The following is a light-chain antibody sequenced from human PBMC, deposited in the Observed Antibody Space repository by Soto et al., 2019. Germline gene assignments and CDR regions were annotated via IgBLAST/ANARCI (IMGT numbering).Light chain of an antibody. Sequence: QSVLTQPPSVSGAPGQRVTISCTGSNSNIGADYEVYWYQQFPGTAPKLLISNNTNRPSGVPDRFSGSRSGTSASLAITGLQSEDEADYYCSSFTTNRVYVFGPGTKLTVL. CDR2: NNT. V-gene: IGLV1-40*01. CDR3: SSFTTNRVYV. CDR1: NSNIGADYE. J-gene: IGLJ1*01.